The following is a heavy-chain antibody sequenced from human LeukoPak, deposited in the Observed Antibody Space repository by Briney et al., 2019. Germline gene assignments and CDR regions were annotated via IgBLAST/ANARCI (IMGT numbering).Heavy chain of an antibody. CDR3: ARVGGRTTWGPTMSDSSGYYYNY. CDR1: GYTFTDYY. CDR2: INPNSGST. Sequence: ASVKVSCKASGYTFTDYYMHWVRQAPGQGLEWVGRINPNSGSTNYAQKFQGRVTMPRDTSISTAYMELSRLRSDDTAVYYCARVGGRTTWGPTMSDSSGYYYNYWGQGTLVTVSS. D-gene: IGHD3-22*01. J-gene: IGHJ4*02. V-gene: IGHV1-2*06.